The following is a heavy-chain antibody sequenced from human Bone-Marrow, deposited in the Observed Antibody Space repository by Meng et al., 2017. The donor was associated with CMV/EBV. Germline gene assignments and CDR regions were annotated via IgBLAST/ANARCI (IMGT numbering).Heavy chain of an antibody. CDR2: ISSDGGHA. V-gene: IGHV3-30*04. J-gene: IGHJ3*02. Sequence: GESLKISCVTSGFTSTTDVFHWVRQAPGKGLEWVAVISSDGGHAQYADSVKGRFTFSKDNAKNTVYLQLDSLRPEDTALYYCAKEGQTSGRAGAFNIWGQGTMVTVSS. CDR3: AKEGQTSGRAGAFNI. CDR1: GFTSTTDV. D-gene: IGHD5-12*01.